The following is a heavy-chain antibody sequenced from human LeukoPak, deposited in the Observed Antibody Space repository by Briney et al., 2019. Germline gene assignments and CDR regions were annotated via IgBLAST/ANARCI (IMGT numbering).Heavy chain of an antibody. CDR1: GGSISSYY. CDR3: ARRNHYLYYMDV. J-gene: IGHJ6*03. V-gene: IGHV4-4*09. CDR2: SFLTGSA. Sequence: SETLSLTCTVSGGSISSYYWSWIRQSPVKGLEWIGYSFLTGSAFYNPSLESRVTISLDTSENQFSLTLSSVTAADTAVYYCARRNHYLYYMDVWGKGTTVTVSS.